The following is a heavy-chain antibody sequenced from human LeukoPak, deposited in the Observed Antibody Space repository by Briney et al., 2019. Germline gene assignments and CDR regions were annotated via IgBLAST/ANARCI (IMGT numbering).Heavy chain of an antibody. CDR1: GFTFSSYS. Sequence: GGSLRLSCAASGFTFSSYSMSWVRQAPGKGLEWLPEITGSGDTTDYADSVKGRLTISRDNLKNTLYLEMNSLRAEDTAVYYCARGGVRGVVIRPVDYWGQGTLVSVSS. J-gene: IGHJ4*02. CDR3: ARGGVRGVVIRPVDY. CDR2: ITGSGDTT. V-gene: IGHV3-23*01. D-gene: IGHD3-10*01.